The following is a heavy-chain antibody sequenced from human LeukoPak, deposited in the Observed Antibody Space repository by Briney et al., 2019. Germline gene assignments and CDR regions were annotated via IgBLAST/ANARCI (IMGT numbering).Heavy chain of an antibody. J-gene: IGHJ4*02. CDR2: INPNSGGT. CDR1: GYTFTGYY. V-gene: IGHV1-2*02. D-gene: IGHD6-19*01. Sequence: ASVKVSCKASGYTFTGYYMHWVRQAPGQGLEWMGWINPNSGGTNYAQRFQGRVTMTRDTSISTAYMELSRLRSDDTAVYYCAKAVAGAGAWDYWGQGTLVTVSP. CDR3: AKAVAGAGAWDY.